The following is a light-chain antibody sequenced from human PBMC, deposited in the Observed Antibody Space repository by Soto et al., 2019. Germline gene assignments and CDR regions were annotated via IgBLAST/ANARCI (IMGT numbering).Light chain of an antibody. Sequence: ETILTQSPAILSVSPGERATLSCRASQSIRSNLAWYQQIPGQAPRLLVYSASTRATGIPARFSGSGSGTDFTRTITSLQSEDFAVYDCQHYFDRPLTFGGGTKVDI. V-gene: IGKV3-15*01. CDR3: QHYFDRPLT. J-gene: IGKJ4*01. CDR2: SAS. CDR1: QSIRSN.